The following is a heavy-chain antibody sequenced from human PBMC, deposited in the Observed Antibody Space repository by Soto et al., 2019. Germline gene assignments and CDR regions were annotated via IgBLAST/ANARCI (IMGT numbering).Heavy chain of an antibody. V-gene: IGHV3-23*01. J-gene: IGHJ4*02. CDR1: GFTFSSYA. D-gene: IGHD6-19*01. CDR2: IRGSGDST. Sequence: EVQLLESGGGLVQPGGSLRLSCAASGFTFSSYAMSWVRQAPGKGLEWVSGIRGSGDSTYYTDSVKGRFTISRDNSKNTLYLQMNSLRGEDTAVYYCAKDRSRIAVAGRVFDYWGQGTLVTVSS. CDR3: AKDRSRIAVAGRVFDY.